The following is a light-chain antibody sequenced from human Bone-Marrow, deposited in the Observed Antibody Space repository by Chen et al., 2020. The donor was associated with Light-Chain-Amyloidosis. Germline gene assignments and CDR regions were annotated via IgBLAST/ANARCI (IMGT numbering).Light chain of an antibody. CDR3: LQDYSYPRT. V-gene: IGKV1-6*01. Sequence: AIQMTQSPSSLDASVGDRVTITCRASQVIRNDLAWYQQKPEKAPKLLIYAASSLQSGVPSRFSGSGSDTDFTLTISSLQPEDFATYYCLQDYSYPRTFGPGTKVDFK. CDR2: AAS. J-gene: IGKJ3*01. CDR1: QVIRND.